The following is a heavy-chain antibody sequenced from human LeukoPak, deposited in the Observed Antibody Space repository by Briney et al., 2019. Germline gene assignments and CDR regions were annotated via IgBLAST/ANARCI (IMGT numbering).Heavy chain of an antibody. Sequence: PGRSLRLSCAASGFTFSDYGMHWVRQAPGKGLEWVAVISYDGNHKNYADSVKGRFTICRDNSKHTLYLEMSSLRAEDTAVYYCAKDGIWAGGIAVAGPDHWGQGTLVTVSS. CDR2: ISYDGNHK. D-gene: IGHD6-19*01. CDR3: AKDGIWAGGIAVAGPDH. CDR1: GFTFSDYG. V-gene: IGHV3-30*18. J-gene: IGHJ4*02.